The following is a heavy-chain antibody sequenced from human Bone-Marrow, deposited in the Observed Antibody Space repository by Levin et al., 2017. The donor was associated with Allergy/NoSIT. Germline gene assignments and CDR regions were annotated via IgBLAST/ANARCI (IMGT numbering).Heavy chain of an antibody. CDR2: IWYDGSNK. Sequence: GGSLRLSCAASGFKFSNYVIHWVRQAPGKGLEWVAVIWYDGSNKFYADSVKGRFTVSRDNSKNTLYLQMNSLRAEDTAVYYCAKISRDSSSWYYFDYWGQGTLVTVSS. J-gene: IGHJ4*02. V-gene: IGHV3-33*08. CDR1: GFKFSNYV. CDR3: AKISRDSSSWYYFDY. D-gene: IGHD6-13*01.